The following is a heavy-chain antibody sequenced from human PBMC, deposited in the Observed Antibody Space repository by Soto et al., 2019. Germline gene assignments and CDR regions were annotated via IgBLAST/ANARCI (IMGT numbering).Heavy chain of an antibody. CDR2: IYYSGST. CDR1: GGSISSEGNY. D-gene: IGHD3-10*01. J-gene: IGHJ6*02. V-gene: IGHV4-31*03. CDR3: ARARMVRGIIYYYGMDV. Sequence: SETLSLTCTVSGGSISSEGNYWSWIRQHPGKGLEWIGYIYYSGSTNYNPSLKSRVTISVDTSKNQFSLKLNSVTAADTAVYYCARARMVRGIIYYYGMDVWGQGTTVTVSS.